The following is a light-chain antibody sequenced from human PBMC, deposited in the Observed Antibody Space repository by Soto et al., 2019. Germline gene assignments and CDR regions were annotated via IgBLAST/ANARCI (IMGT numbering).Light chain of an antibody. Sequence: SYELTQPPSVSVAPGQTARITCGGNNIGSKSVNWYQQKPGQAPVLVIYYDSDRPSGIPERFSGSNSGNTATLTISRVEAGDEADYYCQVWDSSSDHRVFGGGTKLTVL. V-gene: IGLV3-21*04. J-gene: IGLJ2*01. CDR3: QVWDSSSDHRV. CDR2: YDS. CDR1: NIGSKS.